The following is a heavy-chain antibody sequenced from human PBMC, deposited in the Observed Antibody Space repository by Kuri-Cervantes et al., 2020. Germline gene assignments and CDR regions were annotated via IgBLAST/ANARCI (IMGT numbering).Heavy chain of an antibody. CDR1: GGSISSYY. Sequence: GSLRLSCTVSGGSISSYYWSWIRQPPGKGLEWIGYIYYSGSTNYNPSLKSRVTISVDTSKNQFSLKLSSVTAADTAVYYCARKIAVAGTSFDYWGQGTLVTVSS. CDR2: IYYSGST. J-gene: IGHJ4*02. CDR3: ARKIAVAGTSFDY. V-gene: IGHV4-59*08. D-gene: IGHD6-19*01.